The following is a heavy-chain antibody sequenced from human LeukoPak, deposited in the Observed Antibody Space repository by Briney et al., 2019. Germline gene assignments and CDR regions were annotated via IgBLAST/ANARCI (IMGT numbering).Heavy chain of an antibody. D-gene: IGHD2-15*01. CDR3: ASYYCSGGSCYRDYYYGMDV. J-gene: IGHJ6*04. CDR1: GGTFSSYA. V-gene: IGHV1-69*06. CDR2: IIPIFGTA. Sequence: SVKVSCKASGGTFSSYAISWVRQAPGQGLEWMGGIIPIFGTANYAQKFQGRVTITADKSTSTAYMELSSLRSEDTAVYYGASYYCSGGSCYRDYYYGMDVWGKGTTVTVSS.